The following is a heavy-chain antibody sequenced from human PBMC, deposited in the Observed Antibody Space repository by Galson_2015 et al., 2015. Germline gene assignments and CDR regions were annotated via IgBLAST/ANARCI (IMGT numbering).Heavy chain of an antibody. V-gene: IGHV3-23*01. Sequence: SLRLSCAASGFTFTSYGMSWVRQAPGKGLEWVSSIPGSGGSTDYADSVKGRFTISRDNSKNTVYLQMNSLRAEDTAVYYCARGTYYYDLWGQGTLVTVSS. D-gene: IGHD3-16*01. J-gene: IGHJ4*02. CDR1: GFTFTSYG. CDR3: ARGTYYYDL. CDR2: IPGSGGST.